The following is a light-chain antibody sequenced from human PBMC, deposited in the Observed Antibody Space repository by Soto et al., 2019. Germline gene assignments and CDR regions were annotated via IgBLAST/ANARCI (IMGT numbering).Light chain of an antibody. CDR3: QQYNNWPPWT. J-gene: IGKJ1*01. Sequence: EIVLTQSPGTLSLSPWERATLSCRASQSVSNNYLAWYQQKPGQAPRLLIYDASNRATGIPARFSGSGSGTDFTLTISSLQSEDFAVYYCQQYNNWPPWTFGQGTKVDIK. CDR1: QSVSNN. CDR2: DAS. V-gene: IGKV3D-15*01.